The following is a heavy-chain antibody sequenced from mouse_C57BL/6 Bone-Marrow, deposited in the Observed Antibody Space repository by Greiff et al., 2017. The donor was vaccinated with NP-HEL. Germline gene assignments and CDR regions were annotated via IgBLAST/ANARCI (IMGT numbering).Heavy chain of an antibody. D-gene: IGHD2-1*01. V-gene: IGHV3-6*01. J-gene: IGHJ3*01. CDR1: GYSITSGYY. Sequence: DVKLQESGPGLVKPSQSLSLTCSVTGYSITSGYYWNWIRQFPGNKLEWMGYISYDGSNNYNPSLKNRISITRDTSKNQFFLKLNSVTTEDTATYYCARDQGIYYGTYALFAYWGQGTLVTVSA. CDR3: ARDQGIYYGTYALFAY. CDR2: ISYDGSN.